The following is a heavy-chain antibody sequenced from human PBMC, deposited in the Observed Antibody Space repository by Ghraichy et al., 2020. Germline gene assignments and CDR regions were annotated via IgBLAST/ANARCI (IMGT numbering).Heavy chain of an antibody. CDR2: IYYGGST. Sequence: SETLSLTCTVSGGSISSSSYYWGWIRQPPGKGLEWIGSIYYGGSTYYNPSLKSRVTISVDTSKNQFSLKLSSVTAADTAVYYCARTGHSGSYYGGFFDYWGQGTLVTVSS. V-gene: IGHV4-39*01. CDR1: GGSISSSSYY. J-gene: IGHJ4*02. CDR3: ARTGHSGSYYGGFFDY. D-gene: IGHD1-26*01.